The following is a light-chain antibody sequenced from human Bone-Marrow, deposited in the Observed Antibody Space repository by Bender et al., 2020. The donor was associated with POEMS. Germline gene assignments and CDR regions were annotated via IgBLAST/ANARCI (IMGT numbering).Light chain of an antibody. V-gene: IGLV2-23*02. Sequence: QSGLAQPASVPASPGQAITVSCTGGDTDLGPHSVVSWYQQHPGRVPKLVIFGDTKRPSGVSDRFSASKSGRSASLTISGLRAEDEADYYCSSYDATTTLFLFGSGTKVSVL. CDR1: DTDLGPHSV. CDR2: GDT. J-gene: IGLJ1*01. CDR3: SSYDATTTLFL.